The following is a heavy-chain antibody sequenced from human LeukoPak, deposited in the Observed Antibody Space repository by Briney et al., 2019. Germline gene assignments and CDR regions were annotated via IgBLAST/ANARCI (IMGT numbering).Heavy chain of an antibody. Sequence: PGGSLRLSCAASGFTFSDYYMSWIRQAPGKGLEWVSYISSSGRTKYYADSVKGRFTISRDNAKNSLFLQVSGLRAEDTAVYYCARADCSTTSCYGFDYWGQGTLVTVSS. CDR3: ARADCSTTSCYGFDY. J-gene: IGHJ4*02. V-gene: IGHV3-11*04. CDR2: ISSSGRTK. D-gene: IGHD2-2*01. CDR1: GFTFSDYY.